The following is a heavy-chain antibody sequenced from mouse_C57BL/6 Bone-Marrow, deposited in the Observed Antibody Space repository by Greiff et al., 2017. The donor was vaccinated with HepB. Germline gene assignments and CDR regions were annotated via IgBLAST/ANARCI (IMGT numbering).Heavy chain of an antibody. CDR3: ARNAYYYDMDY. CDR1: GYTFTSYW. Sequence: QVQLKESGAELAKPGASVKLSCKASGYTFTSYWMHWVKQRPGQGLEWIGYINPSSGYTKYNQKFKDKATLTADKSARTAYMQLSSLTYEDSAVYYCARNAYYYDMDYWGQGTSVTVSS. CDR2: INPSSGYT. V-gene: IGHV1-7*01. D-gene: IGHD2-10*01. J-gene: IGHJ4*01.